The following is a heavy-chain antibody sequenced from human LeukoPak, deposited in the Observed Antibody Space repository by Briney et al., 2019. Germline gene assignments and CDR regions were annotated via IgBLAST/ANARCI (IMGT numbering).Heavy chain of an antibody. CDR3: ARHRSYYDILTGYYPNNWFDS. CDR1: GGSFSGYY. J-gene: IGHJ5*01. V-gene: IGHV4-34*01. D-gene: IGHD3-9*01. CDR2: INHSGST. Sequence: PSETLSLTCAVYGGSFSGYYWSWIRQPPGKGLEWIGEINHSGSTNYNPSLKSRVTISVDTSKNQFSLKLSSVTAADTAVYYCARHRSYYDILTGYYPNNWFDSWGQGTLVTVSS.